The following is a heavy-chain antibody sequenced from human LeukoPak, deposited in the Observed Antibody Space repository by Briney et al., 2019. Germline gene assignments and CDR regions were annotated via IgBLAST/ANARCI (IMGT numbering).Heavy chain of an antibody. CDR3: TTLTRIAAAGFFSYYYYMDV. J-gene: IGHJ6*03. V-gene: IGHV3-15*01. Sequence: GGSLRLSCAASGFTFSNAWMSWARQAPGKGLEWVGRIKSKTDGGTTDYAAPVKGRFTISRDDSKNTLYLQMNSLKTEDTAVYYCTTLTRIAAAGFFSYYYYMDVWGKGTTVTVSS. D-gene: IGHD6-13*01. CDR2: IKSKTDGGTT. CDR1: GFTFSNAW.